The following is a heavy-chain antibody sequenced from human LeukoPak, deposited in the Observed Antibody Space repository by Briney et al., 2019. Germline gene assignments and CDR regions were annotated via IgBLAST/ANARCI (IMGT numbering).Heavy chain of an antibody. D-gene: IGHD6-19*01. V-gene: IGHV3-33*07. J-gene: IGHJ4*02. CDR1: GFTFDTFG. CDR3: ARDRSTGSYFFFDY. Sequence: GGSLRLSCLASGFTFDTFGMYWARQAPGKGPEWVAVIWHDGSNKYYTDSVKGRFTISRDNSKNTLYLQMNSLRAEDTAVYYCARDRSTGSYFFFDYWGQGVLVTVSS. CDR2: IWHDGSNK.